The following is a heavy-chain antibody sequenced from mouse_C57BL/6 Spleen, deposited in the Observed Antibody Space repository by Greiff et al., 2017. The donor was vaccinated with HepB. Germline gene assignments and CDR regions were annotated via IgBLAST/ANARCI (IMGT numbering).Heavy chain of an antibody. CDR2: ISDGGSYT. J-gene: IGHJ2*01. V-gene: IGHV5-4*01. CDR3: ARDGGSCFDY. Sequence: EVKLVESGGGLVKPGGSLKLSCAASGFTFSSYAMSWVRQTPEKRLEWVATISDGGSYTYYPDNVKGRFTISRDNAKNNLYLQMSHLKSEDTAMYYCARDGGSCFDYWGQGTTLTVSS. CDR1: GFTFSSYA.